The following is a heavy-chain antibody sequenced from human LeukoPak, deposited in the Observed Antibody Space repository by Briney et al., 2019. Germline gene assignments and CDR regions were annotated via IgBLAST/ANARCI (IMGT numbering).Heavy chain of an antibody. D-gene: IGHD6-19*01. V-gene: IGHV1-46*01. CDR3: AREGRQWLNDY. J-gene: IGHJ4*02. CDR2: INPSGGST. Sequence: ASVKVSCKASGYTFTSYYMHWVRQAPGQGLEWMGIINPSGGSTSYAQKFQGRVTITRDTSASTAYMELSSLRSEDTAVYYCAREGRQWLNDYWGQGTLVTVSS. CDR1: GYTFTSYY.